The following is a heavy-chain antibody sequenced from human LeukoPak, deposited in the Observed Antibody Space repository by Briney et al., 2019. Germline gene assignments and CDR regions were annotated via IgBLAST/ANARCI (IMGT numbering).Heavy chain of an antibody. J-gene: IGHJ4*02. Sequence: PGGSLRLSCAASGFPFSSYARSGGRQAPGRGLEGVSAIGGRGGTTYYADSVKGRFTISRDNSKNTLYLQMNSLRAEDTAVYYCAQDLAWGAFDYWGQGTLVTVSS. CDR2: IGGRGGTT. D-gene: IGHD7-27*01. V-gene: IGHV3-23*01. CDR1: GFPFSSYA. CDR3: AQDLAWGAFDY.